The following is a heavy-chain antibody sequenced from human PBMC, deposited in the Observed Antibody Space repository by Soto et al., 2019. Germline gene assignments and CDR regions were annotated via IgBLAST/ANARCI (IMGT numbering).Heavy chain of an antibody. CDR2: ISSSGSTI. CDR1: GFTFSDYY. J-gene: IGHJ6*03. D-gene: IGHD3-10*01. CDR3: ARQIRRRRAYYYGSGPYHYMDV. V-gene: IGHV3-11*01. Sequence: GGSLRLSCAASGFTFSDYYMSWIRQAPGKGLEWVSYISSSGSTIYYANSVKGRFTISRDNAKNSLYLQMNSLRAEDTAVYYCARQIRRRRAYYYGSGPYHYMDVWGKGTTVTVSS.